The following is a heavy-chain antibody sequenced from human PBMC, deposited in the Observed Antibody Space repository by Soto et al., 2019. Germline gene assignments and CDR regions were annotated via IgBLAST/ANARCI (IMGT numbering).Heavy chain of an antibody. CDR3: ARAVVRGVNYYYYGMDV. CDR2: IIPILGIA. Sequence: QVQLVQSGAEVKKPGSSVKVSCKASGGTFSSYTISWVRQAPGQGLEWMGRIIPILGIANYAQKFQGRVTITAXXAXSXAYMELSSLRSEDTAVYYCARAVVRGVNYYYYGMDVWGQGTTVTVSS. D-gene: IGHD3-10*01. V-gene: IGHV1-69*02. J-gene: IGHJ6*02. CDR1: GGTFSSYT.